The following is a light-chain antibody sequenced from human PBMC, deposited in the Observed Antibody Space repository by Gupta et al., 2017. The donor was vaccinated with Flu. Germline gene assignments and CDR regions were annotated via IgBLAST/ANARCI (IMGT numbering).Light chain of an antibody. Sequence: PSTLSASVGDRVTITCRASQSISSWLAWYQQKPGKAPKLLIYKASSLESGVPSRFSGSGSGTEFTLTISSLQPDDFATYCCQQYNSYSDTFGQGTKLEIK. CDR2: KAS. CDR1: QSISSW. J-gene: IGKJ2*01. CDR3: QQYNSYSDT. V-gene: IGKV1-5*03.